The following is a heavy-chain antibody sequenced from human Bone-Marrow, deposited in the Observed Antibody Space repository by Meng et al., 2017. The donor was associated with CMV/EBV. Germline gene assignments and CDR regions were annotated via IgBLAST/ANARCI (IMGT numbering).Heavy chain of an antibody. V-gene: IGHV3-74*01. J-gene: IGHJ5*02. CDR1: GFTFSSYW. D-gene: IGHD2-2*01. Sequence: GESLKISCAASGFTFSSYWMHWVRQAPGKGLVWVSRINSDGSSTSYADSVKGRFTISRDNAKNTLYLQMNSLRAEDTAVYYCARDRYCSSTSCARQDWFDPCCQGTLVTVSS. CDR3: ARDRYCSSTSCARQDWFDP. CDR2: INSDGSST.